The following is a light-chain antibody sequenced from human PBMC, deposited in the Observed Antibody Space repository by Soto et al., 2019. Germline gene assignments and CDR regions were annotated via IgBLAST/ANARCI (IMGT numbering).Light chain of an antibody. CDR3: QQYNNWWT. J-gene: IGKJ1*01. Sequence: EIVMTQSQATLSVSPGERATLSCRASQSVSSNLAWDQQKPGQAPRLLIYGASTRATAIPARFSGSGSGTEFTLNISSLQSEDFAVYYCQQYNNWWTFGQGTKVEIK. CDR2: GAS. CDR1: QSVSSN. V-gene: IGKV3-15*01.